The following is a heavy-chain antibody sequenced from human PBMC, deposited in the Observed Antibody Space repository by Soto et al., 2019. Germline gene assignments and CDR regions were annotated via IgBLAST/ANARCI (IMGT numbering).Heavy chain of an antibody. Sequence: QVQLQESGPGLVKPSQTLSLTCTVSGGSISSGSYYWSWIRQLPGKGLEWIGYIYYSGSTYYNPSLKGRVTISVDTSKHQFSLKLNSVTAADTAVYYCATRTDYYYGSGSLGGMDVWGQGTTVTVSS. CDR3: ATRTDYYYGSGSLGGMDV. D-gene: IGHD3-10*01. CDR1: GGSISSGSYY. J-gene: IGHJ6*02. V-gene: IGHV4-31*03. CDR2: IYYSGST.